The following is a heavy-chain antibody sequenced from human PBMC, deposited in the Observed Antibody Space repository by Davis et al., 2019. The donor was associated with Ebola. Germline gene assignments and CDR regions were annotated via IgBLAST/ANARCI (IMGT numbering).Heavy chain of an antibody. Sequence: AASVNVSCKASRYTFSNYYMHWVRQAPGKGVEWMGRINPNDGRTIYAQKFQGRVTVTRDTSTTTVYMDLSSLRSEDTALYYCTTPGGQDSGYDVFDIWGQGTMVTVSS. CDR3: TTPGGQDSGYDVFDI. D-gene: IGHD5-12*01. CDR1: RYTFSNYY. J-gene: IGHJ3*02. V-gene: IGHV1-46*03. CDR2: INPNDGRT.